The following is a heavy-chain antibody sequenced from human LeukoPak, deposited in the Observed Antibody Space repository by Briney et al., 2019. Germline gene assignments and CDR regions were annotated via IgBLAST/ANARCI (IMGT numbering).Heavy chain of an antibody. Sequence: GGSLRLSCGASGFTFSTYGMQWVRQAPGKGLEWVAVIWYDGSNKYYADSVKGRFTVSRDNSKNTLYLQMNSLRAEDTAVYYCARTRRDGYNLDYWGQGTLVTVSS. CDR2: IWYDGSNK. CDR3: ARTRRDGYNLDY. V-gene: IGHV3-33*01. D-gene: IGHD5-24*01. J-gene: IGHJ4*02. CDR1: GFTFSTYG.